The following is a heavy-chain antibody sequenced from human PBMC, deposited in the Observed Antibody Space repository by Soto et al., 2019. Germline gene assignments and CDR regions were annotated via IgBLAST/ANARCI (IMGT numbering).Heavy chain of an antibody. V-gene: IGHV1-69*01. CDR1: GGTCSSYA. CDR3: ARDRHSSSWYIERWFAP. Sequence: QVQLVQSGAEVKKPGSSVKVSCKASGGTCSSYAISWVRQAPGQGLEWMGGIIPIFGTANYAQKFQGRVTITADESTSTAYMELSSLRSEDTAVYYCARDRHSSSWYIERWFAPWGQGTLDTVSS. CDR2: IIPIFGTA. J-gene: IGHJ5*02. D-gene: IGHD6-13*01.